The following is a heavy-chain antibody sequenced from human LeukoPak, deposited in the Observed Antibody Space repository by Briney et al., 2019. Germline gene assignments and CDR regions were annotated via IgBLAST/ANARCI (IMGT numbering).Heavy chain of an antibody. D-gene: IGHD6-19*01. J-gene: IGHJ1*01. CDR3: ARDQGVAGTKWFGYFQH. CDR1: GFTFSSYA. Sequence: GGSLRLSCAASGFTFSSYAMHWVRQAPGKGLEWAAVISYDGSNKYYADSVKGRFTISRDNSKNTLYLQMNSLRAEDTAVYYCARDQGVAGTKWFGYFQHRGQGTLVTVSS. CDR2: ISYDGSNK. V-gene: IGHV3-30-3*01.